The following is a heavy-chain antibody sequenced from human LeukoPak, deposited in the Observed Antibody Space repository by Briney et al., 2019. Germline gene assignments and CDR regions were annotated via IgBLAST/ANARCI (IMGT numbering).Heavy chain of an antibody. CDR3: RLVVTPQGLDS. Sequence: GGSLRLSCAASGCSFSSAWMNWVRQAPGKGLEWVGLTRSKTDGGTTDYAAPVRGRFTISRDDIQNTMYLQMNSLKTEDTAVYYCRLVVTPQGLDSWGQGTLVTVSS. CDR1: GCSFSSAW. D-gene: IGHD3-22*01. J-gene: IGHJ4*02. CDR2: TRSKTDGGTT. V-gene: IGHV3-15*01.